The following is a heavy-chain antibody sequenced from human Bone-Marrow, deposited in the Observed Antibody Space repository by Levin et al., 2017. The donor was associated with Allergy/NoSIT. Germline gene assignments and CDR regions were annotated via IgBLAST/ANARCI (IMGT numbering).Heavy chain of an antibody. CDR1: GFIFGTYS. V-gene: IGHV3-48*01. Sequence: GGSLRLSCAASGFIFGTYSMHWVRQAPGKGLEWVSYISPSGSTTYYLDSVKGRFSISRDNAQSSLYLQMNSLRAEDTAIYYCAREPASDYFGMDVWGQGTAVTVSS. J-gene: IGHJ6*02. CDR2: ISPSGSTT. CDR3: AREPASDYFGMDV.